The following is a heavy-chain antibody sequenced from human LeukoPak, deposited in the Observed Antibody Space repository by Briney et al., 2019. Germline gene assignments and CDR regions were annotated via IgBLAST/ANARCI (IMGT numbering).Heavy chain of an antibody. V-gene: IGHV4-34*01. D-gene: IGHD2-2*01. CDR1: GGSFSGYY. Sequence: PSETLSLTCALYGGSFSGYYWSWIRQPPGKGLEWIGEINHSGSTNYNPSPQCRATIPVDTSKNQLSLKQSSVTAANTAVYYCARVEDIVVVQADPPFDYWGQGTLVTVSS. CDR2: INHSGST. CDR3: ARVEDIVVVQADPPFDY. J-gene: IGHJ4*02.